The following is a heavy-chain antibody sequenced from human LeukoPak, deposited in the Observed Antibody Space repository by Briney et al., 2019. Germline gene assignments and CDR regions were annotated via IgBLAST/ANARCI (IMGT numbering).Heavy chain of an antibody. CDR2: INPNSLIP. J-gene: IGHJ5*02. CDR3: ARVKPVPTVSFDP. V-gene: IGHV1-8*01. Sequence: ASVKVSCKASGYTLSDYDSNWVRQAPGQGLEYMGWINPNSLIPGYARKFRGRVTLTMDTSIRTAYMELTGLTYDDTAMYYCARVKPVPTVSFDPWGQGTLVTVSS. CDR1: GYTLSDYD. D-gene: IGHD4-17*01.